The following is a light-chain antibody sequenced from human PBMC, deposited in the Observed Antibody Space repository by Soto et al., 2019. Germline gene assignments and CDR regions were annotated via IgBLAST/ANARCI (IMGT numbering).Light chain of an antibody. V-gene: IGKV1-27*01. Sequence: DIQMTQSPSSLSASVGDRVTITCRASQGISNYLAWYQQIPGKVPKLLISASSTLQSGVQSRFSGSGSGTDFTLTISSLQPEDVATYYCQKYTNVPTFGGENKVEIK. CDR2: ASS. CDR3: QKYTNVPT. J-gene: IGKJ4*01. CDR1: QGISNY.